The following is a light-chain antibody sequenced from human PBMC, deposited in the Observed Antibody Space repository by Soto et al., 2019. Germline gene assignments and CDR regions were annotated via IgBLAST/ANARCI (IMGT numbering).Light chain of an antibody. V-gene: IGKV1-27*01. J-gene: IGKJ1*01. CDR1: PGIEGF. Sequence: DIQMTQSPPSLSASVGDRVTITCRASPGIEGFLAWYQQKPGTAPKLLVYGTSTLQVGVPSRFSGSGWGTDFTLTISSVQPEDVATDYCQKYNKAPWKFGQGTKV. CDR3: QKYNKAPWK. CDR2: GTS.